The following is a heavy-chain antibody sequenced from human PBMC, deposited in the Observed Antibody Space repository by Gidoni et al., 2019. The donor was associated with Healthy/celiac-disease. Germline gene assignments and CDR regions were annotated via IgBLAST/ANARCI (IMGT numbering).Heavy chain of an antibody. D-gene: IGHD3-9*01. CDR3: ARDRRKGDILTGYRYYYYYGMDV. CDR1: GDSVSSNSAA. J-gene: IGHJ6*02. V-gene: IGHV6-1*01. CDR2: TYYRSKWYN. Sequence: QVQLQQSGPGLVKPSQTLSLTCAISGDSVSSNSAAWNWIRQSPSRGLEWLGRTYYRSKWYNDYAVSVKSRITINPDTSKNQFSLQLNSVTPEDTAVYYCARDRRKGDILTGYRYYYYYGMDVWGQGTTVTVSS.